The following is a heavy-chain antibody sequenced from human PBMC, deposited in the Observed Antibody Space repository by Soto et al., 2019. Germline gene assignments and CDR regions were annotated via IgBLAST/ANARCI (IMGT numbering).Heavy chain of an antibody. CDR2: MNPNSGNT. CDR3: ARGLSYDFWSGYYLNFDY. V-gene: IGHV1-8*01. D-gene: IGHD3-3*01. CDR1: GYTSTSYD. Sequence: ASVKVSCKASGYTSTSYDINWVRQATGQGLEWMGWMNPNSGNTGYAQKFQGRVTMTRNTSISTAYMELSSLRSEDTAVYYCARGLSYDFWSGYYLNFDYWGQGTLVTVSS. J-gene: IGHJ4*02.